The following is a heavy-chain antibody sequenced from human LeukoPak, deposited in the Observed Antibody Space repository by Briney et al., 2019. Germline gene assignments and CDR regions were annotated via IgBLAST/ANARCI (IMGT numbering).Heavy chain of an antibody. Sequence: GGSLRLSCETSGFTFSRYAMTWVRQAPGKGLEWVSTIGGLGESTNYGDSVKGRFTISRDNSKNTLYLQMNNLRVEDTAVYYCASGGHTYGKPPGWGQGTLVTVSS. D-gene: IGHD5-18*01. CDR1: GFTFSRYA. V-gene: IGHV3-23*01. CDR2: IGGLGEST. CDR3: ASGGHTYGKPPG. J-gene: IGHJ4*02.